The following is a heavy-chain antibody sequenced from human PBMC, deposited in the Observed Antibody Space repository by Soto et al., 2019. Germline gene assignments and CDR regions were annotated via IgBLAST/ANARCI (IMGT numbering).Heavy chain of an antibody. V-gene: IGHV4-30-2*06. CDR2: IYGSGSA. CDR1: GGSISSGGYS. J-gene: IGHJ4*02. CDR3: ARHVVPGNYFDH. D-gene: IGHD2-15*01. Sequence: QLQLQESGSGPVKPSQTLSLTCAVSGGSISSGGYSWSWIRQSPGKGLEWIGYIYGSGSAYYNLSLKSRVTISVDTSKNQFSLKLNSVTAADTAVYYCARHVVPGNYFDHWGQGTQVTVSS.